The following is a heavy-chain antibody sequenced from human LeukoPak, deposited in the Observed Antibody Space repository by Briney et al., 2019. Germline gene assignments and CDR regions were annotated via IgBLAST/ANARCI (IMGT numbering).Heavy chain of an antibody. V-gene: IGHV3-30*02. CDR3: AKDGGGAYSSGWYGNY. CDR1: GFTFSSYG. CDR2: IRYDGSNK. D-gene: IGHD6-19*01. Sequence: GGSLRLSCAASGFTFSSYGMHCVRQAPGKGLEWVAFIRYDGSNKYYADSVKGRFTISRDNSKNTLYLQMNSLRAEDTAVYYCAKDGGGAYSSGWYGNYWGQGTLLTVSS. J-gene: IGHJ4*02.